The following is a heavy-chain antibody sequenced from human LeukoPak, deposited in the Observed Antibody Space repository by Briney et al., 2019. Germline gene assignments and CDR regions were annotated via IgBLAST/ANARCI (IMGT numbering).Heavy chain of an antibody. V-gene: IGHV4-61*02. CDR1: GGSISSGSYY. D-gene: IGHD2-2*01. Sequence: SQTLSLTCTVSGGSISSGSYYWSWIRQPAGKGLEWIGRIYTSGSTNYNPSLQSRVTISVDASKNQFSLKLRSATAADTAVYYCARDRRICSSTSCPTYYYYYYMDVWGKGTTVTVSS. J-gene: IGHJ6*03. CDR2: IYTSGST. CDR3: ARDRRICSSTSCPTYYYYYYMDV.